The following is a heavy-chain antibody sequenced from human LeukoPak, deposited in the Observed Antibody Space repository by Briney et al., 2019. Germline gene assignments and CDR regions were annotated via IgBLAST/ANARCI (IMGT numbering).Heavy chain of an antibody. CDR3: ARQNYYDSSGYYERPYYFDY. Sequence: SETLSLTCTVSGGSISSYYWSWIRQPPGKGLEWIGYIYYSGSTNYNPSLKSRVTISVDTSKNQFSLKLSSVTAADTAVYYCARQNYYDSSGYYERPYYFDYWGQGTLVTVSS. CDR1: GGSISSYY. J-gene: IGHJ4*02. CDR2: IYYSGST. D-gene: IGHD3-22*01. V-gene: IGHV4-59*08.